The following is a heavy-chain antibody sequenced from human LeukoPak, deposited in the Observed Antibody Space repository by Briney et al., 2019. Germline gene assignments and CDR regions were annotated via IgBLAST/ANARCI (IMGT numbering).Heavy chain of an antibody. CDR2: INPRAGST. CDR3: AELGITMIGGV. CDR1: GYTFTSYY. Sequence: ASVKVSCKASGYTFTSYYIFWVRQAPGQGLEWMGIINPRAGSTSYSQKFQGRVTMTRDMSTSTVYMELSSLRAEDTAVYYCAELGITMIGGVWGKGTTVTISS. D-gene: IGHD3-10*02. J-gene: IGHJ6*04. V-gene: IGHV1-46*01.